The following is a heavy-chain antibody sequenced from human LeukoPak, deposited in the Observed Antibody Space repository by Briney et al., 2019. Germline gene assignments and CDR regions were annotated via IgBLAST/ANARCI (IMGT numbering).Heavy chain of an antibody. V-gene: IGHV1-8*01. CDR1: GYTFTSYD. Sequence: ASVKVSCKASGYTFTSYDINWVRQATGQRLEWMGWMNPNSGNTGYAQKFQGRVTMTRNTSISTAYMELSSLRSEDTAVYYCARDPTAAGTNYYYYMDVWGKGTTVTISS. D-gene: IGHD6-13*01. J-gene: IGHJ6*03. CDR2: MNPNSGNT. CDR3: ARDPTAAGTNYYYYMDV.